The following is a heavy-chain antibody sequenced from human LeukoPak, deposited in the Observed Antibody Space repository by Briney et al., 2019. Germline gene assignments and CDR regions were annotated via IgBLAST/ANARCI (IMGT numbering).Heavy chain of an antibody. CDR3: ARGRVIRDHFQH. CDR1: GFTFSSYS. Sequence: PGGSLRLSCAASGFTFSSYSMNWVRQAPGKGLEWVSSISSSSSYIYYADSVKGRFTISRDNAKNSLYLQMNSLRAEDTAVCYCARGRVIRDHFQHWGQGTLVTVSS. J-gene: IGHJ1*01. D-gene: IGHD2-21*01. CDR2: ISSSSSYI. V-gene: IGHV3-21*01.